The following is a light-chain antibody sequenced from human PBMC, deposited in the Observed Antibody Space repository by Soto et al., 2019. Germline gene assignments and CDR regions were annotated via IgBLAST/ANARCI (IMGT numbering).Light chain of an antibody. CDR1: SSNIGGNS. Sequence: QSVLTQPPSVSAAPGLKVTISCSGSSSNIGGNSVSWYQQLPGTAPKLLIYDDNKRPSGIPDRFSGSKSGTSATLGITGFHTGDEADYYCGSWDSSLSAYVFGTGTKVTVL. J-gene: IGLJ1*01. V-gene: IGLV1-51*01. CDR2: DDN. CDR3: GSWDSSLSAYV.